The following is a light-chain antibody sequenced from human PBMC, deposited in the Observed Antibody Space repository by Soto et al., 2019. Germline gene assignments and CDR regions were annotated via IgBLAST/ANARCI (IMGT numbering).Light chain of an antibody. J-gene: IGLJ2*01. V-gene: IGLV4-69*01. CDR2: LNSDGSH. Sequence: QSVLTQSPSASASLGASVQLTCTLSSEHSSYDIAWHQQQPEKGPRYLMKLNSDGSHKKGDGIPDRFSGSSSGAERYLTISSLQFEDEADYYCQTWGTGIRGVFGGGTKVTVL. CDR3: QTWGTGIRGV. CDR1: SEHSSYD.